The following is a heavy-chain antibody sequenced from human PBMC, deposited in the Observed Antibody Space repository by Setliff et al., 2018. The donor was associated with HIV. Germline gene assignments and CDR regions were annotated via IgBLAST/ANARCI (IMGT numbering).Heavy chain of an antibody. CDR2: IYYTGTT. CDR1: GGSISSGGYF. CDR3: ARDRPPSTVDMLGAFDR. D-gene: IGHD4-17*01. J-gene: IGHJ3*02. V-gene: IGHV4-61*08. Sequence: PSETLSLTCTVSGGSISSGGYFWSWIRQPPGKGLEWIGYIYYTGTTKYSPSLKSRVTMAVDTSKNQLSLKLSSLTAADTAVYYCARDRPPSTVDMLGAFDRWGQGTMVTVSS.